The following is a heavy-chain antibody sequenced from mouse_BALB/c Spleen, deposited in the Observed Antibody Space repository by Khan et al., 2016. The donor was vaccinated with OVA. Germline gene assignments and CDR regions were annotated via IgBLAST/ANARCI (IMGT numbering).Heavy chain of an antibody. CDR2: INPSTGYT. V-gene: IGHV1-7*01. D-gene: IGHD6-1*01. CDR1: GYTFTSYW. J-gene: IGHJ4*01. CDR3: TRTAVFAMGY. Sequence: VQLQESGAELAKPGASVKMSCKAFGYTFTSYWMHWIKQRPGQGLEWIGYINPSTGYTEYNQQFKDNASLTADKSSTTAYIQLSSLTSEDSAGNYCTRTAVFAMGYWEQVTSVTVPS.